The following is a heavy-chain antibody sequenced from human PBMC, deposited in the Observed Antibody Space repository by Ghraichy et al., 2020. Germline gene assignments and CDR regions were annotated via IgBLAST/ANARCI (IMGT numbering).Heavy chain of an antibody. CDR3: ARNGAVYWGAFDI. CDR1: GGSISSYY. CDR2: ISYTGST. D-gene: IGHD7-27*01. Sequence: SETLSLTCTVSGGSISSYYWSWIRQPPGKGLEWIGYISYTGSTNYNPSLKSRVTISVDMSKNQFSLKLTSVTAADTAVYYCARNGAVYWGAFDIWGQGTMVTVSS. J-gene: IGHJ3*02. V-gene: IGHV4-59*01.